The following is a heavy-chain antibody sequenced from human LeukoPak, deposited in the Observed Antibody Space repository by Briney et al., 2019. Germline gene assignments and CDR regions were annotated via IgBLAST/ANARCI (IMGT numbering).Heavy chain of an antibody. J-gene: IGHJ4*02. CDR3: ASQNLKVVAGYYFDY. CDR1: GFTFSSYW. Sequence: GGSLRLSCAASGFTFSSYWMTWVRQAPGKGLEWVANIKQDGSKKNYVDSVKGRFTISRDNSKNTLYLQMNSLRVEDTAVYYCASQNLKVVAGYYFDYWGQGTLVTVSS. V-gene: IGHV3-7*01. CDR2: IKQDGSKK. D-gene: IGHD6-19*01.